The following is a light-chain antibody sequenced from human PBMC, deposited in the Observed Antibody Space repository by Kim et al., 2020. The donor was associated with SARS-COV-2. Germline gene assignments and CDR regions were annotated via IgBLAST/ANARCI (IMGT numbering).Light chain of an antibody. CDR2: DAS. J-gene: IGKJ1*01. V-gene: IGKV1-33*01. CDR3: QQYDILPTWT. CDR1: QDISNC. Sequence: DIQMTQSPSSLSASVGDRVTITCQANQDISNCLNWYQQKPGKAPKLLIYDASNLETGVPSRFSGSGSGTDFTFTISSLQPEDIATYYCQQYDILPTWTFGQGTKVDIK.